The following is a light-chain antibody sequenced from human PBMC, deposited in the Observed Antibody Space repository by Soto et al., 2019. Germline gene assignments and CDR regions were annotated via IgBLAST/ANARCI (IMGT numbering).Light chain of an antibody. J-gene: IGLJ2*01. V-gene: IGLV4-69*01. Sequence: QLVLTQSPSASASLGASVKLTCTLSSGHSSYAIAWHQQQPEKGPRYLMKLNSDGSHSKGDGIPDRFSGSSSGAERYLTISGRQSEDEADYYCQTWGTGIVVFGGGTKVTVL. CDR3: QTWGTGIVV. CDR2: LNSDGSH. CDR1: SGHSSYA.